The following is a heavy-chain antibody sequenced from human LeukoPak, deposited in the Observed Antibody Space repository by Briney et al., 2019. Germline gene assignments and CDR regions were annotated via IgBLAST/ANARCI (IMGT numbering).Heavy chain of an antibody. Sequence: PGGSLRLSCAASGFTFSSYWMHWIRHAPGQGLVWVSRINSDGSSTNYADSVKGRFTISRDNAKNTLHLQMNSLRAEDTAVYYCAGDLDGSGNYHWFDPWGQGTLVTVSS. D-gene: IGHD3-10*01. CDR2: INSDGSST. J-gene: IGHJ5*02. CDR1: GFTFSSYW. V-gene: IGHV3-74*01. CDR3: AGDLDGSGNYHWFDP.